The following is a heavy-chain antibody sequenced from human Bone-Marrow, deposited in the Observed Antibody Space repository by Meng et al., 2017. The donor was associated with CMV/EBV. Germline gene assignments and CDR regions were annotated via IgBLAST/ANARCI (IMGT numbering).Heavy chain of an antibody. CDR2: INPNSGDT. CDR1: GYTFTGYN. J-gene: IGHJ5*02. CDR3: ARVAARPRGWFDP. D-gene: IGHD6-6*01. Sequence: ASVKVSCKASGYTFTGYNMHWVRQAPGQGLEWMGWINPNSGDTKYAQKFQGRVTLTSDTSISTAYMELSRLKSDDTAVFFCARVAARPRGWFDPWGQGTLVTVSS. V-gene: IGHV1-2*02.